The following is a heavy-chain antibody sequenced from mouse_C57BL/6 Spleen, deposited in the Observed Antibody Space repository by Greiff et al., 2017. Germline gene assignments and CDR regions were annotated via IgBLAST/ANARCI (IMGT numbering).Heavy chain of an antibody. CDR2: IDPSDSYT. Sequence: VQLQQPGAELVMPGASVKLSCKASGYTFTSYWMHWVKQRPGQGLEWIGVIDPSDSYTNYHQKFKGKSTLTVDKSSSTAYMQLSSLTSEDSAVYYCARGGFDYGNYVMDYWGQGTSVTVSS. J-gene: IGHJ4*01. CDR1: GYTFTSYW. V-gene: IGHV1-69*01. CDR3: ARGGFDYGNYVMDY. D-gene: IGHD2-1*01.